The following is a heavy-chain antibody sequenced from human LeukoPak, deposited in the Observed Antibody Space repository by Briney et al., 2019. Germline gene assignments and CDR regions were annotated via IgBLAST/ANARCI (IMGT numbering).Heavy chain of an antibody. V-gene: IGHV3-7*01. D-gene: IGHD3-9*01. CDR1: GFTFSSYW. CDR2: IKRDGSEK. CDR3: ARLVTRDLTGYLRTDYFDY. Sequence: PGGSLRLSCAASGFTFSSYWMSWVRQAPGKGLEWVANIKRDGSEKYYVDSVKGRFTISRDNAKNSLYLQMNSLRAEDTAVYYCARLVTRDLTGYLRTDYFDYWGQGTLVTVSS. J-gene: IGHJ4*02.